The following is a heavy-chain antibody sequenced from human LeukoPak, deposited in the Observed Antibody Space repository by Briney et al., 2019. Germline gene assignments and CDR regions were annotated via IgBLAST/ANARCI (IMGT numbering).Heavy chain of an antibody. Sequence: GGSLRLSCAASGFTFSNYGMHWVRQAPGKRLEWVAFIRYDGTNKDYADSVKGRLTISRNNPKNTLYLQMNSLRPEDTAVYYCAKDRVGRFASSLDYWGQGTLVTVSS. CDR3: AKDRVGRFASSLDY. V-gene: IGHV3-30*02. D-gene: IGHD1-26*01. CDR1: GFTFSNYG. J-gene: IGHJ4*02. CDR2: IRYDGTNK.